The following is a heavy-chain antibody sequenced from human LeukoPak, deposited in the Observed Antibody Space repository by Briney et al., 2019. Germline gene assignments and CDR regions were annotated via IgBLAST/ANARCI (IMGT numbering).Heavy chain of an antibody. CDR3: ARGAGYSSGARYYFDY. Sequence: ASVKVSCKASGYTFTGYYMHWVRQAPGQGLEWMGRINPNSGGTNYAQKFQGRVTMTRDTSISTAYMELSRLRSDDTAVYYCARGAGYSSGARYYFDYWGQGTLVTVSS. J-gene: IGHJ4*02. CDR1: GYTFTGYY. D-gene: IGHD6-19*01. CDR2: INPNSGGT. V-gene: IGHV1-2*06.